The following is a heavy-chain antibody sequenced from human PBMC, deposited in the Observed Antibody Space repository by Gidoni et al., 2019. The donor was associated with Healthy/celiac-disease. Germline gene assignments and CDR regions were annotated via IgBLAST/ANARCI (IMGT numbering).Heavy chain of an antibody. V-gene: IGHV3-21*01. Sequence: EVQLVESGGGLVKPGGSLRLSCAASGFTFRSYSMNWVRQAPGKGLEWVSSISSSSSYIYYADSVKGRFTISRDNAKNSLYLQMNSLRAEDTAVYYCARDMTTVTTVYYYYGMDVWGQGTTVTVSS. CDR2: ISSSSSYI. CDR1: GFTFRSYS. D-gene: IGHD4-17*01. J-gene: IGHJ6*02. CDR3: ARDMTTVTTVYYYYGMDV.